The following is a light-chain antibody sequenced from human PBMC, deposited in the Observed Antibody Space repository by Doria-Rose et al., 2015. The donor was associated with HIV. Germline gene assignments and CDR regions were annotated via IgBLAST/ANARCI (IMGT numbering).Light chain of an antibody. CDR1: QDISSF. Sequence: CRASQDISSFLAWYQQRPGKAPNLLISGAFNLENGVPSRFSGSGSGTDFTLTINSLQPEDFAIYYCQQAHSFPLTFGGGTKVDIK. J-gene: IGKJ4*01. CDR2: GAF. CDR3: QQAHSFPLT. V-gene: IGKV1D-12*01.